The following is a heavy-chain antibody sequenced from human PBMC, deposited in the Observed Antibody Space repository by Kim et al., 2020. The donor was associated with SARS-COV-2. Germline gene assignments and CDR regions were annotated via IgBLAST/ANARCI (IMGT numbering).Heavy chain of an antibody. Sequence: SVKVSCKASGGTSSSYAISWVRQAPGQGLEWMGGIIPIFGTANYAQKFQGRVTITADESTSTAYMELSSLRSEDTAVYYCARGRSGAWELLYWGQGTLVTVSS. D-gene: IGHD1-26*01. CDR2: IIPIFGTA. V-gene: IGHV1-69*13. J-gene: IGHJ4*02. CDR1: GGTSSSYA. CDR3: ARGRSGAWELLY.